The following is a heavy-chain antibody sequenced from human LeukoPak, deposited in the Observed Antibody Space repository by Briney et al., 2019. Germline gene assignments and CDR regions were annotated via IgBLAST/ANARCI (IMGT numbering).Heavy chain of an antibody. CDR2: IIPILGIA. V-gene: IGHV1-69*04. CDR1: GGTFSSYA. Sequence: ASVKVSCKASGGTFSSYAISRVRQAPGQGLEWMGRIIPILGIANYAQKFQGGVTITADKSTSTAYMELSSLRSEDTAVYYCARGYYYDSSGYSIDYWGQGTLVTVSS. J-gene: IGHJ4*02. CDR3: ARGYYYDSSGYSIDY. D-gene: IGHD3-22*01.